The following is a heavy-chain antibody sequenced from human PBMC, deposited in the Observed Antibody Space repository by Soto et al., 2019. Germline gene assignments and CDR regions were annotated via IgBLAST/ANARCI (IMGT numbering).Heavy chain of an antibody. CDR2: IGTAGDT. V-gene: IGHV3-13*04. CDR3: ARAIGPTLFDY. J-gene: IGHJ4*02. D-gene: IGHD3-22*01. CDR1: GFTFSSYD. Sequence: GGSLRLSCSASGFTFSSYDMHWVRQGPGKGLEWVSAIGTAGDTNYAGSVRGRFTISRENAKNSLYLQMNSLRAGDTAIYFCARAIGPTLFDYWGQGALVTVSS.